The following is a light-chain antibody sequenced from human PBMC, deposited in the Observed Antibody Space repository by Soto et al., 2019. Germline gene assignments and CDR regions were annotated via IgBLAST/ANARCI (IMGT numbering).Light chain of an antibody. CDR1: SSDVGSYNL. Sequence: QSALTQPASVSGSPGQSITLSCTGTSSDVGSYNLVSWYQQHPGKAPKLMIYEVSKRPSGVSNRFSSSKSGNTASLTISGLQAEDEADYYCCSHEGSSTFVFGTGTKVTVL. CDR2: EVS. J-gene: IGLJ1*01. CDR3: CSHEGSSTFV. V-gene: IGLV2-23*02.